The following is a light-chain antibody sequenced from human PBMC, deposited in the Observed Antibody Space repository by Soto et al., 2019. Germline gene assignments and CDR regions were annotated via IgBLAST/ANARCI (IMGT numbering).Light chain of an antibody. J-gene: IGKJ3*01. V-gene: IGKV3-15*01. CDR2: GAS. CDR1: QSVSSN. Sequence: EIVMTQSPATLSVSPGERATLSCRASQSVSSNLAWYHQKPGQAPRLLIYGASTRATGIPARFSGSGSGTEFTLTISSLQSEDFAVYYCQQYNNWPPLTFGPGTKVEIK. CDR3: QQYNNWPPLT.